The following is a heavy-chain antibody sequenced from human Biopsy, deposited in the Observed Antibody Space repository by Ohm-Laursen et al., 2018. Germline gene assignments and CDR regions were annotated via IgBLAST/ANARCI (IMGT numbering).Heavy chain of an antibody. J-gene: IGHJ6*02. V-gene: IGHV4-59*11. Sequence: TLSLTCTVSGGSFTGHYWTWIRQPPGKGLEWIGHISHTGYTSYKSSLKSRVTISLDTSRKHFSLRLTSLAAADTAVYYCAREDTNYDLWSGPQNYYYNGMDVWGQGTTVTVSS. CDR3: AREDTNYDLWSGPQNYYYNGMDV. D-gene: IGHD3-3*01. CDR1: GGSFTGHY. CDR2: ISHTGYT.